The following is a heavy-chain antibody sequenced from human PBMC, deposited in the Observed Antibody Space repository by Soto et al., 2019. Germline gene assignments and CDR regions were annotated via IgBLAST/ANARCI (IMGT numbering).Heavy chain of an antibody. J-gene: IGHJ4*02. Sequence: SETLSLTCTVSGGSLSSYYWSWIRQPAGKGLEWIGRSYTSGITNYNPSPMNRVTLSVDTSKNQFSLKLTSVTAADTAVYYCARTAARFPAPFDYWGPGTLVTVSS. CDR3: ARTAARFPAPFDY. CDR2: SYTSGIT. V-gene: IGHV4-4*07. D-gene: IGHD2-21*01. CDR1: GGSLSSYY.